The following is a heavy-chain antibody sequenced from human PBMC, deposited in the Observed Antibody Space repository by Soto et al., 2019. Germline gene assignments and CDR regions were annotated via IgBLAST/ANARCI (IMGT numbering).Heavy chain of an antibody. CDR2: ISGSNGNT. CDR3: ARGNHGSSGWDFDL. CDR1: GYNFTRYG. V-gene: IGHV1-18*04. Sequence: QVQLVQSGPEVKKPGASVKVSCKASGYNFTRYGITWVRQAPGQGLEWMGWISGSNGNTNYLQNLQGRGTMTTYTSTSTGYMELRTLRSDDTAVYYCARGNHGSSGWDFDLWGRGTLVTVSS. J-gene: IGHJ2*01. D-gene: IGHD3-22*01.